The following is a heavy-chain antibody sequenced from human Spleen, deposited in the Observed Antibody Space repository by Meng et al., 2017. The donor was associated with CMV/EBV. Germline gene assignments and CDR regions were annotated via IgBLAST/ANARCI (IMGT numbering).Heavy chain of an antibody. D-gene: IGHD1-26*01. J-gene: IGHJ5*02. CDR3: ARVLTVGATNWFDP. CDR1: GYTFTTYG. CDR2: ASAYNADT. Sequence: SGYTFTTYGISWVRQAPGQGLEWMGWASAYNADTNYAQNLQGRVTMTTDTSTSTAYMEPRGLTSDDTAVYYCARVLTVGATNWFDPWGQGTLVTVSS. V-gene: IGHV1-18*01.